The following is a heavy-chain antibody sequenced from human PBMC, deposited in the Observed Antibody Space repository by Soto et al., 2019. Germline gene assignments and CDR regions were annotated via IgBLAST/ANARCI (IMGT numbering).Heavy chain of an antibody. CDR1: GLTFYNYD. CDR2: IKQGGGET. D-gene: IGHD6-13*01. CDR3: ARDGVAPGIYFDY. J-gene: IGHJ4*02. Sequence: PGGSLRLSCAASGLTFYNYDMSWVRQAPGKGLEWVSSIKQGGGETKYADSVKGRFTISRDNAKNSLYLQMASLRAEDTAVYYCARDGVAPGIYFDYWGQGTLVTVSS. V-gene: IGHV3-7*05.